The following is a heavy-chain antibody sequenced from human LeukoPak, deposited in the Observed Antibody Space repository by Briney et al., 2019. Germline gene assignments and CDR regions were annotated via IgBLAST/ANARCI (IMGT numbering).Heavy chain of an antibody. Sequence: GGSLRLSCAASGFTFSSYSMNWVRQAPGKGLEWVSSISSSSSYIYYADSVKGRFTISRDNAKNSLYLQMNSLRAEDTAVYYCARLAEVGPEYYFDYWGQGTLVTVSS. CDR2: ISSSSSYI. CDR1: GFTFSSYS. D-gene: IGHD1-26*01. V-gene: IGHV3-21*01. J-gene: IGHJ4*02. CDR3: ARLAEVGPEYYFDY.